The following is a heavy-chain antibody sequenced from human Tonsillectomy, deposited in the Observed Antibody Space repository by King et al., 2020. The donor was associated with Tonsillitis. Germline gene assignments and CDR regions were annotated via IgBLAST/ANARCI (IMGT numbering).Heavy chain of an antibody. CDR3: AKDRRFPMAPADL. V-gene: IGHV3-23*04. CDR2: IRGSGDNT. Sequence: VQLVESGGDLVQPGGSLRLSCAASGFIFSSYVIHWVRQAPGKGLEWVSGIRGSGDNTYYADSVGGRFTISRDNSKDTLYLQMNSLRPDDTAVYYCAKDRRFPMAPADLWGRGPTVVVSS. D-gene: IGHD2-2*01. J-gene: IGHJ4*02. CDR1: GFIFSSYV.